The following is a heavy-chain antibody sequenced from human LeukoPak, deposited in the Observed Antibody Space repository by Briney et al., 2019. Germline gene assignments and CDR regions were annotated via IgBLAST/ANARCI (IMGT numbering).Heavy chain of an antibody. CDR1: GGSISSGSYY. V-gene: IGHV4-30-4*08. D-gene: IGHD3-10*01. J-gene: IGHJ4*02. CDR2: IYYSGST. Sequence: PSQTLSLTCTVSGGSISSGSYYWSWSRQPPGKGLEWIGYIYYSGSTYYNPSLKSRVTISVDTSKNQFSLKLSSVTAADTAVYYCARTSRGSGSSFDYWGQGTLVTVSS. CDR3: ARTSRGSGSSFDY.